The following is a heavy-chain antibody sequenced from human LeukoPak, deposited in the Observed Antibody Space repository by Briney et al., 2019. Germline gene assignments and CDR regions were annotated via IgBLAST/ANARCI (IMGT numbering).Heavy chain of an antibody. CDR1: GFTFSSYE. V-gene: IGHV3-48*03. D-gene: IGHD3-10*01. CDR2: ISSSGTSI. Sequence: QTGGSLRLSCAASGFTFSSYEMNWVRQAPGKGLEWVSYISSSGTSIYYAHSGKGPFTISRDNAKNSLYLQMSSLSAENTAVYYCATYGRMTKFGYWGEGALLTPSS. CDR3: ATYGRMTKFGY. J-gene: IGHJ4*02.